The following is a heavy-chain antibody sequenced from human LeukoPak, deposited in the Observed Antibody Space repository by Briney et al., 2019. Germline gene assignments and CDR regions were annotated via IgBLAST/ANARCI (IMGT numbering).Heavy chain of an antibody. CDR1: GYTFTGYY. CDR3: ASSPPYPLYYMDV. CDR2: INPNSGGT. V-gene: IGHV1-2*02. J-gene: IGHJ6*03. Sequence: ASVKVSCKASGYTFTGYYMHWVRQAPGQGLEWMGWINPNSGGTNYAQKFQGRVTITRETSINTAYMEPSRLTSDDTAVYYCASSPPYPLYYMDVWGKGTTVTVSS.